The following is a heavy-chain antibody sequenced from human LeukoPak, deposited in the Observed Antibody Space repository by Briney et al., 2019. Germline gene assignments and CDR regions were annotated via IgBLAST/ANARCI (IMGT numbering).Heavy chain of an antibody. CDR3: ARGYSRAAFDI. V-gene: IGHV3-48*01. J-gene: IGHJ3*02. Sequence: GGSLRLSCAASGFTFSSYAMSWARQAPGKGLEWVSFISSTGGTIYYADSVKGRFTVSRDNGKNSLLLQMNSLRAEDTALYYCARGYSRAAFDIWGQGTVVAVSS. CDR1: GFTFSSYA. CDR2: ISSTGGTI. D-gene: IGHD2-15*01.